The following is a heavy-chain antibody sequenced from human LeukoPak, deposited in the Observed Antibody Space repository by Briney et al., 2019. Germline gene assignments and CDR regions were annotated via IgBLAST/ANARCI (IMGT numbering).Heavy chain of an antibody. J-gene: IGHJ4*02. D-gene: IGHD6-13*01. CDR1: GFTFSSYA. Sequence: GGSLRLSCAASGFTFSSYAMSWVRQAPGKGLEWVSGFTDSIGRTYYADSVKGRLTISRDNSKNTLYLQMNSLRAEDTAVYYCAKTFGSSWYGLFDYWGQGTLVTVSS. CDR2: FTDSIGRT. CDR3: AKTFGSSWYGLFDY. V-gene: IGHV3-23*01.